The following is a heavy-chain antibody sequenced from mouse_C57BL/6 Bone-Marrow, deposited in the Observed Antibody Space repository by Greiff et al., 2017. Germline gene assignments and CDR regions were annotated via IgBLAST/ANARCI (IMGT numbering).Heavy chain of an antibody. J-gene: IGHJ4*01. Sequence: EVKLVESEGGLVQPGSSMKLSCTASGFTFSDYYMAWVRQVPDKGLEWVANINYDGSSTYYLDSLQSRFIISRDNAKNILYLQMSSLKSEDTATYYCARYYYGSSYAMDYWGQGTSVTVSS. CDR1: GFTFSDYY. D-gene: IGHD1-1*01. CDR3: ARYYYGSSYAMDY. V-gene: IGHV5-16*01. CDR2: INYDGSST.